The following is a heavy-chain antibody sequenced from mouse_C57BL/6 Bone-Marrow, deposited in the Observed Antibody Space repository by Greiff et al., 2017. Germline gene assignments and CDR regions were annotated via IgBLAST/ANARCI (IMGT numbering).Heavy chain of an antibody. CDR2: ISSGSSTI. V-gene: IGHV5-17*01. Sequence: EVQRVESGGGLVKPGGSLKLSCAASGFTFSDYGMHWVRQAPEKGLEWVAYISSGSSTIYYADTVKGRFTISRDNAKNTLFLQMTSLRSEDTAMYYCARWSYDGYYVDYGGQGTTLTVSS. D-gene: IGHD2-3*01. J-gene: IGHJ2*01. CDR1: GFTFSDYG. CDR3: ARWSYDGYYVDY.